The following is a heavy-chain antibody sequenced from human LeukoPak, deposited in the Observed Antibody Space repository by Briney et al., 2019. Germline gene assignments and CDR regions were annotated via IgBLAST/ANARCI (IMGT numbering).Heavy chain of an antibody. V-gene: IGHV5-51*01. D-gene: IGHD6-6*01. J-gene: IGHJ4*02. Sequence: GESLKISCKGSGYTFTNYWIAWVRQMPGKGLECMGTIYPGDSDTKYSPSFQGQVTISADKSISTAYLQWSSLKASDTAIYYCARQEGVAARPFDYWGQGTLVTVSS. CDR1: GYTFTNYW. CDR3: ARQEGVAARPFDY. CDR2: IYPGDSDT.